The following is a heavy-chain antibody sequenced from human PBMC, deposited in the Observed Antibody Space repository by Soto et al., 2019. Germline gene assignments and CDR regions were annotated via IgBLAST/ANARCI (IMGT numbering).Heavy chain of an antibody. CDR2: ISYDGSNK. CDR3: EXSARGSSWYSHYYGMDV. Sequence: SQRLSCAASGFTFSSYGMHWVRQAPGKGLEGVAVISYDGSNKYYADSVKGRFTISRDNSKNTLYLQMKRIRAEATDVYNCEXSARGSSWYSHYYGMDVWGQGTTVTVSS. V-gene: IGHV3-30*18. CDR1: GFTFSSYG. D-gene: IGHD6-13*01. J-gene: IGHJ6*02.